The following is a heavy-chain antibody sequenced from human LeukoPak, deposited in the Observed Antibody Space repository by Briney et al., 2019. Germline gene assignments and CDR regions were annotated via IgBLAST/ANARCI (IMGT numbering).Heavy chain of an antibody. V-gene: IGHV4-34*01. CDR2: INHSGST. CDR3: ARHNRIRRGSDY. Sequence: PSETLSLTCAVYGGSFSGYYWSWIRQPPGKGLEWIGEINHSGSTNYNPSLKSRVTISVDTSKNQFSLKLSSVTAADTAVYYCARHNRIRRGSDYWGQGTLVTVSS. CDR1: GGSFSGYY. D-gene: IGHD3-16*01. J-gene: IGHJ4*02.